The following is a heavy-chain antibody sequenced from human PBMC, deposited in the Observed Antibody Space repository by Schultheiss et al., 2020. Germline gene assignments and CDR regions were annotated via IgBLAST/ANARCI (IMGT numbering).Heavy chain of an antibody. J-gene: IGHJ4*02. D-gene: IGHD6-19*01. V-gene: IGHV1-69*13. CDR3: ARVVEALAVAGTGVYFDY. Sequence: SVKVSCKASGGTFSSYAISWVRQAPGQGLEWMGGIIPIFGTANYAQKFQGRVTITADESTSTAYMELSSLRSEDTAVYYCARVVEALAVAGTGVYFDYWGQGTLVTVSS. CDR2: IIPIFGTA. CDR1: GGTFSSYA.